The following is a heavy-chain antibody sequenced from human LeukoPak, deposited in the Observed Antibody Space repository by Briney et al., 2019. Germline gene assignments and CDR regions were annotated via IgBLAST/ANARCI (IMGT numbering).Heavy chain of an antibody. D-gene: IGHD1-1*01. CDR2: VYYSGST. V-gene: IGHV4-59*01. J-gene: IGHJ6*02. CDR1: GGSINTYH. Sequence: PSETLSLTCTVSGGSINTYHWSWIRQPPGKGLEGIGYVYYSGSTNYNPSLKSRVTISVDTSKNQFSLKLSSVTAADTAVYYCARDSGRIHGYYYGMDVWGQGTTVTVSS. CDR3: ARDSGRIHGYYYGMDV.